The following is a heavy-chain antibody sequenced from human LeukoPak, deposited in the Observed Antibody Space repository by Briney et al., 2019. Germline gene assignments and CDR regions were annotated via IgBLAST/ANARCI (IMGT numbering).Heavy chain of an antibody. CDR2: ISSDSSYI. D-gene: IGHD1-14*01. Sequence: PGGSLRLSCAASGFTFSDYYMSWIRQAPGKGLEWVSSISSDSSYIYYADSLKGRFTISRDNARNSLYLQMNNLRAEDTAVYYCARDLRRISEYWGQGTLVTVSS. CDR3: ARDLRRISEY. J-gene: IGHJ4*02. CDR1: GFTFSDYY. V-gene: IGHV3-11*06.